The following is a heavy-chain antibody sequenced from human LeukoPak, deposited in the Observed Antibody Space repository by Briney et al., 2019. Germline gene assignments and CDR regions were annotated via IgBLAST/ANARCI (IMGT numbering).Heavy chain of an antibody. CDR3: ARLDSGSGSD. V-gene: IGHV4-34*01. CDR1: GFTFSSYT. CDR2: INHSGST. D-gene: IGHD3-10*01. Sequence: GSLRLSCAASGFTFSSYTMKWIRQPPGKGLEWIGEINHSGSTNYNPSLKSRVTISVDTSKNQFSLKLSSVTAADTAVYYCARLDSGSGSDWGQGTLVTVSS. J-gene: IGHJ4*02.